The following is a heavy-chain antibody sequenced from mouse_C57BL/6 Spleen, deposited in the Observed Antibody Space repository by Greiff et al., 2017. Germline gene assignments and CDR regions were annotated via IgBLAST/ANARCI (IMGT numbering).Heavy chain of an antibody. CDR1: GFTFSSYG. J-gene: IGHJ2*01. D-gene: IGHD6-1*01. Sequence: EVMLVESGGDLVKPGGSLKLSCAASGFTFSSYGMSWVRQTPDKRLEWVANISSGGSYTYYPDSVKGRFTISRDNAKNTLYLQMSSLKSEDTAMYYCARHARDYFDYWGQGTTLTVSS. CDR3: ARHARDYFDY. V-gene: IGHV5-6*01. CDR2: ISSGGSYT.